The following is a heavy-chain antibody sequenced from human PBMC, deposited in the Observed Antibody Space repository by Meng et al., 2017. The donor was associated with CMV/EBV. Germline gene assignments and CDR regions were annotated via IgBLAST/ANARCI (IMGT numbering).Heavy chain of an antibody. V-gene: IGHV4-59*01. CDR1: GVSISSYY. Sequence: SETLSLTCTVSGVSISSYYWSWIRQPPGKGLEWIGYIYYSGSTNYNPSLKSRVTISVDTTKNQYSLKLSSVTAADTAVYYCAGGVYDFWSGYYPKYYFDYWGQGTLVTVSS. D-gene: IGHD3-3*01. CDR3: AGGVYDFWSGYYPKYYFDY. J-gene: IGHJ4*02. CDR2: IYYSGST.